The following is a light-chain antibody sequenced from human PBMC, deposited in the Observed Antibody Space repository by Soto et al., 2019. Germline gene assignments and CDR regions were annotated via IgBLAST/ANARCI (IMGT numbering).Light chain of an antibody. CDR2: GAS. Sequence: EIVMTQSPATLSVSPGERATLSCRASQSVSGNLAWYQQKPGQAHRLLIYGASTRATGIPARFSGSGSGTEFTLTISSLQSEDVAVYYCQQYNNWPRTFGQGTKVEIK. V-gene: IGKV3-15*01. CDR1: QSVSGN. CDR3: QQYNNWPRT. J-gene: IGKJ1*01.